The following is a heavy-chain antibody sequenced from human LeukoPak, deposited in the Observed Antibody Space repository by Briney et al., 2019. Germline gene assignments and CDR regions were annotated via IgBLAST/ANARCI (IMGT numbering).Heavy chain of an antibody. V-gene: IGHV3-21*01. D-gene: IGHD3-10*02. CDR3: AREAMFGLDESPYDAFDI. Sequence: GGSLRLSCAASGFTFSSYSMNWVRQAPGKGLEWVSSISSSSSYIYYADSVKGRFTISRDNAKNSLYLQMNSLRAEDTAVYYCAREAMFGLDESPYDAFDIWGQGTMVTVSS. J-gene: IGHJ3*02. CDR2: ISSSSSYI. CDR1: GFTFSSYS.